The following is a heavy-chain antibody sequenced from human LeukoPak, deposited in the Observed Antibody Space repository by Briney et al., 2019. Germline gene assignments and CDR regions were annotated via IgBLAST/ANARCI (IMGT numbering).Heavy chain of an antibody. Sequence: ASVKVSCKASGYTFTSYGIIWVRQAPGQGLEWMGWISAYSGNTNYAQNLQGRVTMTTDTSTSTAYMEVRSLRSDDTAVYYCARDYGSGGYRFDYWGQGTLVTVSS. CDR3: ARDYGSGGYRFDY. CDR2: ISAYSGNT. J-gene: IGHJ4*02. V-gene: IGHV1-18*01. CDR1: GYTFTSYG. D-gene: IGHD3-10*01.